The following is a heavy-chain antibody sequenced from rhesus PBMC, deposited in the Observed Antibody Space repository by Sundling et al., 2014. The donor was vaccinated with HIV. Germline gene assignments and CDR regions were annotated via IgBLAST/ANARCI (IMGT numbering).Heavy chain of an antibody. D-gene: IGHD6-37*01. CDR1: GFTFSDDY. J-gene: IGHJ6*01. CDR3: ARRGGGWPLGVWDS. Sequence: EVQLVESGGGLVQPGGSLRLSCAASGFTFSDDYMEWVRQAPGKGLEWIGQIFPYGGTTFLMDSVKGRFTISRDNAKNTLYLQIYSLKTEDTAVYFCARRGGGWPLGVWDSWGQGSSSPSPQ. V-gene: IGHV3-176*02. CDR2: IFPYGGTT.